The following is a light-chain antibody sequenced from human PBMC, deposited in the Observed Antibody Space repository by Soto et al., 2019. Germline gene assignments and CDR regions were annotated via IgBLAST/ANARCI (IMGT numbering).Light chain of an antibody. Sequence: QSVLTPPPSASGSPGQSVTISCTGTSSDLGGYDYVSWYQQHPGKAPKLMIYEVTIRPSGVSDRFSGSKSGNTASLTVSGLQAEDEADYYCSSYTGGNPSYVFGTGTKVTVL. CDR2: EVT. CDR1: SSDLGGYDY. CDR3: SSYTGGNPSYV. J-gene: IGLJ1*01. V-gene: IGLV2-8*01.